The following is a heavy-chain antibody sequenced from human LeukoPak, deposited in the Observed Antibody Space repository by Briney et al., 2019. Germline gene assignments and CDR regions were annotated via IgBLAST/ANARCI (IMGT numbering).Heavy chain of an antibody. CDR2: ISAYNGNT. CDR1: GYTFTSYG. D-gene: IGHD2-8*01. Sequence: ASVKVSCKASGYTFTSYGISWVRQAPGQGLDWMGWISAYNGNTNYAQKLQGRVTMTTDTSTSTAYMELRSLRSDDAAVYYCARGDCTNGVCYYMDVWGKGTTVTVSS. V-gene: IGHV1-18*01. J-gene: IGHJ6*03. CDR3: ARGDCTNGVCYYMDV.